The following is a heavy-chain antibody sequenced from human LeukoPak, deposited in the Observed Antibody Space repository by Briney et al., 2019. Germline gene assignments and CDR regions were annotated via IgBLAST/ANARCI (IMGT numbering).Heavy chain of an antibody. CDR3: ARGGPRYCSGGSCYFGY. D-gene: IGHD2-15*01. CDR2: VSYSGNT. J-gene: IGHJ4*02. CDR1: GGSINPYY. V-gene: IGHV4-59*12. Sequence: SSETLSLSCSVSGGSINPYYWTWIRQPPGKGLEWIGYVSYSGNTNYSPSLKSRVTMSVDTSKNQFSLKLSSVTAADTAVYYCARGGPRYCSGGSCYFGYWGQGTLVTVSS.